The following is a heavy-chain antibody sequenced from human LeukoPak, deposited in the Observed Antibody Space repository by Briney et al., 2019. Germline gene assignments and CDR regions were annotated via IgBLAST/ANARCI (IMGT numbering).Heavy chain of an antibody. CDR2: ISGSGDYT. CDR3: AKVPYGSGTRGGFDY. Sequence: TGGSLRLSCTVSGFTFSSYWMSWVRQAPGKGLEWVSTISGSGDYTYYADSVKGRFTISRDNSKNTLYLQMNSLRAEDTAVYYCAKVPYGSGTRGGFDYWGQGTLVTVSS. J-gene: IGHJ4*02. D-gene: IGHD3-10*01. CDR1: GFTFSSYW. V-gene: IGHV3-23*01.